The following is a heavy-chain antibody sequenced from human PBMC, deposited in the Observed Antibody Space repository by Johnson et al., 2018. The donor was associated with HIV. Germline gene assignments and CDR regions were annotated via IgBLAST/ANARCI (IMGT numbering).Heavy chain of an antibody. D-gene: IGHD1-26*01. CDR2: ISSSGSTI. CDR1: GFTVSANY. Sequence: QVQLVESGGGLVQPGGSLRLSCAASGFTVSANYMTWVRQAPGKGLEWVSYISSSGSTIYYADSVKGRFTISRDNAKNSLYLQMNSLRVEETAVYYCARGEGATGYHDAFDMWCQGTMVTVAS. CDR3: ARGEGATGYHDAFDM. V-gene: IGHV3-11*01. J-gene: IGHJ3*02.